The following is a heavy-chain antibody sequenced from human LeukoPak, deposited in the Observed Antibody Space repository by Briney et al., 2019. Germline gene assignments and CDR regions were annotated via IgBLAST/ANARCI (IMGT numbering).Heavy chain of an antibody. D-gene: IGHD3-10*01. CDR1: GFTFSSYG. J-gene: IGHJ4*02. Sequence: PGGSLRLSCAASGFTFSSYGTHWVRQAPGKGLEWVAVIWYDGSNKYYADSVKGRFTISRDNSKNTLYLQMNSLRAEDTAVYYCARDSFYGSGSMTDYWGQGTLVTVSS. CDR2: IWYDGSNK. CDR3: ARDSFYGSGSMTDY. V-gene: IGHV3-33*01.